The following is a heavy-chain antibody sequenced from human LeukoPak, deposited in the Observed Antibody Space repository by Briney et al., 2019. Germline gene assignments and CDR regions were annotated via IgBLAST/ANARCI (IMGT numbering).Heavy chain of an antibody. Sequence: SETLSLTCTVSGGSISSYYWSWIRQPPGKGLEWIGYIYYTGSTNYFPSLESRVSISVDTSKNQFSLKLRSVTAADTAVFYCARGTSMVRGVRDDAFDIWGQGTMVTVSS. V-gene: IGHV4-59*01. D-gene: IGHD3-10*01. CDR2: IYYTGST. J-gene: IGHJ3*02. CDR3: ARGTSMVRGVRDDAFDI. CDR1: GGSISSYY.